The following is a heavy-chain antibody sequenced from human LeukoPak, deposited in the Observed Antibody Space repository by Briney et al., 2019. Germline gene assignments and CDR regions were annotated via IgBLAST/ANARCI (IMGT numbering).Heavy chain of an antibody. J-gene: IGHJ6*02. CDR1: GGSISSGGYY. CDR2: IYYSGST. D-gene: IGHD3-10*01. CDR3: ASGFGELFYYYGMDV. V-gene: IGHV4-31*03. Sequence: SETLSLTCTVSGGSISSGGYYWSWLRQHPGKGLEWIGYIYYSGSTYYNPSLKSRVTISVDTSKNQFSLKLSSVTAADTAVCYCASGFGELFYYYGMDVWGQGTTVTVSS.